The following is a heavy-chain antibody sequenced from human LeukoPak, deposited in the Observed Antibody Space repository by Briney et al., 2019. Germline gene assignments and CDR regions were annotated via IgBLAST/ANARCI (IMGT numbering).Heavy chain of an antibody. D-gene: IGHD1-26*01. CDR3: ARDKLVGASHFAY. V-gene: IGHV3-7*01. CDR1: GFTFSDYW. Sequence: GGSLRLSCTASGFTFSDYWMSWVRQAPGKGPEWVANIHQDGGERYYVDSLKGRFTISRDNAKNSLCLEMDSLRVEDTAIYYCARDKLVGASHFAYWGQGILVTVSS. CDR2: IHQDGGER. J-gene: IGHJ4*02.